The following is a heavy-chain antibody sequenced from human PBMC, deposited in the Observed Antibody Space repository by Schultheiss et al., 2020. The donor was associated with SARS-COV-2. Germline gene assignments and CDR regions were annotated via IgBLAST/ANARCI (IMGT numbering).Heavy chain of an antibody. CDR2: IWSDGINK. CDR1: GFTFSIYG. D-gene: IGHD2-21*02. J-gene: IGHJ6*02. V-gene: IGHV3-33*01. CDR3: ARDGDYYDYYYYGMDV. Sequence: GGSLRLSCAASGFTFSIYGIHWVRQAPGKGLEWVAVIWSDGINKYYADSVKGRFTISRDNSKNTLYLQMNSLRAEDTAVYYCARDGDYYDYYYYGMDVWGQGTTVTVSS.